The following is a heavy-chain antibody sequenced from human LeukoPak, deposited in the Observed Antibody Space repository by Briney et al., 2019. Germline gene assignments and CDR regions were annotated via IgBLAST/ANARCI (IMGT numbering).Heavy chain of an antibody. CDR2: IYYSGST. Sequence: SETLSLTCTVSGGSISSGGYYWSWIRQHPGKGLEWIGYIYYSGSTYYNPSLKSRVTISVDTSKNQFSLKLSSVTAADTAVYYCARGRVVVPAAKPVRGNWFDPWGQGTLVTVSS. J-gene: IGHJ5*02. V-gene: IGHV4-31*03. D-gene: IGHD2-2*01. CDR1: GGSISSGGYY. CDR3: ARGRVVVPAAKPVRGNWFDP.